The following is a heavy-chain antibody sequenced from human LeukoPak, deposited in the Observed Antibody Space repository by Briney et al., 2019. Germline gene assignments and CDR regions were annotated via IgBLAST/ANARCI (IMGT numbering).Heavy chain of an antibody. CDR2: IYSSGST. V-gene: IGHV4-61*02. CDR1: GGSISSGSYY. J-gene: IGHJ4*02. D-gene: IGHD5-24*01. Sequence: SQTLSLTCSVSGGSISSGSYYWSWIRQPAGKGLEWIGRIYSSGSTNYNPSLKSRVTISVDTSKNQFSLKVSSVTAADTAVYYCARGRDGYNFLNRGEYYYFDYWGQGTLVTVSS. CDR3: ARGRDGYNFLNRGEYYYFDY.